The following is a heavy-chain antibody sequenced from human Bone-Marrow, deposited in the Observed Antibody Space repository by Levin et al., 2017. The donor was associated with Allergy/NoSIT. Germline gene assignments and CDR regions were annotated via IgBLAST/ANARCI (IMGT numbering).Heavy chain of an antibody. CDR2: LNQDGSVK. CDR1: GFPFSRHW. Sequence: LSLTCAASGFPFSRHWMSWVRQAPGKGLEWVASLNQDGSVKYHVDSVKGRFTISRDNAENSLYLQMSSLTLEDTAVYYCARLMGTSTIYDYWGQGTLVTVSS. J-gene: IGHJ4*02. V-gene: IGHV3-7*01. CDR3: ARLMGTSTIYDY. D-gene: IGHD7-27*01.